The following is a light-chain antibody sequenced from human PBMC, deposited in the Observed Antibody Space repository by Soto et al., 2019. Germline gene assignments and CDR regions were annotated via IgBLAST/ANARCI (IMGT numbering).Light chain of an antibody. Sequence: SVLTQPRSVSGSPGQSVTISCTGTSSDVGAYNYVSWYQQHPAKAPNLMIYDVRKRPSGVPDRFSASKSGTTASRTLSGLQAEDEGDYYCCSYTTSAYVFGIGTKVTAL. CDR2: DVR. CDR3: CSYTTSAYV. V-gene: IGLV2-11*01. J-gene: IGLJ1*01. CDR1: SSDVGAYNY.